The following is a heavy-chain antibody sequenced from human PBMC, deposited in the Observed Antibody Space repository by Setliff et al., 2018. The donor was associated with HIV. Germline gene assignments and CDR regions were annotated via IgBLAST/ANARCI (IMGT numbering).Heavy chain of an antibody. CDR3: GREIWYTVFD. D-gene: IGHD1-20*01. Sequence: QPGGSLRLSCAAYGFTFSDYWMSWVRQAPGKGLEWVANIKRDGSEKRYVDSVKGRFTISRDNAKNSLYLQMNSLRDEDTAVYYCGREIWYTVFDWGQGTMVTVSS. J-gene: IGHJ3*01. CDR1: GFTFSDYW. V-gene: IGHV3-7*03. CDR2: IKRDGSEK.